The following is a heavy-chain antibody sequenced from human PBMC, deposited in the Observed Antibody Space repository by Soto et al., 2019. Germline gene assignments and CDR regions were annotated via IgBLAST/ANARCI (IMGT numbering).Heavy chain of an antibody. Sequence: QVQLQESGGGLVKPSETLSLTCVVSGGSINSSYWWNWVRQPPGKGLEWIGEISHGGSTNFNPSLKSRATISVDKSKNHLSLKLDSVTAADTAVYYCAREVSGIQAFDYWGQGTLVTVSS. CDR1: GGSINSSYW. D-gene: IGHD1-20*01. CDR2: ISHGGST. J-gene: IGHJ4*02. CDR3: AREVSGIQAFDY. V-gene: IGHV4-4*02.